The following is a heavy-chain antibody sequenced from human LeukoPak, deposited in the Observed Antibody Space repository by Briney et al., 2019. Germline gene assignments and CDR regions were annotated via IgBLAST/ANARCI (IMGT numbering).Heavy chain of an antibody. D-gene: IGHD3-9*01. CDR3: TDANDIVPGSPHNHFDN. V-gene: IGHV3-30*03. J-gene: IGHJ4*02. CDR2: ISYDGSEK. Sequence: GGSLRLSCEGSALTFSRYGMHWVRQAPGKGLEWVAVISYDGSEKYYADSVRGRFTISRDNSKSTLYLQMNGLRPEDTAVYYCTDANDIVPGSPHNHFDNWGQGTLVTVSS. CDR1: ALTFSRYG.